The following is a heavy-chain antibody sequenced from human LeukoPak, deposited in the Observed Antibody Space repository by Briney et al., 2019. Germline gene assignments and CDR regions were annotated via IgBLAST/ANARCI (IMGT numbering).Heavy chain of an antibody. J-gene: IGHJ4*02. D-gene: IGHD5-12*01. Sequence: SETLSLTCTVSGYSISSGYYWGWIWQPPGKGLEWIGSIYHSGSTYYNPSLKSRVTISVDTSKNQFSLKLSSVTAADTAVYYCARGPSGYHNTGGQGTLVTVSS. V-gene: IGHV4-38-2*02. CDR1: GYSISSGYY. CDR3: ARGPSGYHNT. CDR2: IYHSGST.